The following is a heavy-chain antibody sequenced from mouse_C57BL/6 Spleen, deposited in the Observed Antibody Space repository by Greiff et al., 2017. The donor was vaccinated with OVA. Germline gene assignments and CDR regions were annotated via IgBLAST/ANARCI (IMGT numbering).Heavy chain of an antibody. CDR1: GFTFSSYP. J-gene: IGHJ4*01. Sequence: EVQVVESGGGLVKPGGSLKLSCAASGFTFSSYPMSWVRQTPEKRLEWVATISGGGGNTYYPDSVKGRFTFSGDNAKNTLYQQMSSLRSEDTAVDYYAREGLRGAMDYWGQGTSVTVSS. V-gene: IGHV5-9*04. CDR3: AREGLRGAMDY. CDR2: ISGGGGNT. D-gene: IGHD1-1*01.